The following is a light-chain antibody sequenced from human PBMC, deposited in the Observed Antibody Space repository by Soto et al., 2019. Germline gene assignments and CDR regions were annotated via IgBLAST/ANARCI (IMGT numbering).Light chain of an antibody. CDR2: DAY. CDR3: QQYGISPWT. Sequence: EMVLTQSPATLSLSTGERATLSCRASQSVSSNYLAWYQQKPGQAPRLLIYDAYNRATGIPPRFSGSGSGTDFTLTISRLEPEDFAVYYCQQYGISPWTFGQGTMVDIK. V-gene: IGKV3-20*01. J-gene: IGKJ1*01. CDR1: QSVSSNY.